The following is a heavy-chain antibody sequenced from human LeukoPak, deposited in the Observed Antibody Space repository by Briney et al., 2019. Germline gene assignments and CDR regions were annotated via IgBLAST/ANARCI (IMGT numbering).Heavy chain of an antibody. CDR1: GGSISSYY. CDR3: ARQLSYGMDV. Sequence: SETLFLTCTVSGGSISSYYWSWIRQPPGKGLEWIGNIYYSGSTNYNPSLQSRVTISVDTSKNQFSLKLSSVTAADTAVYYCARQLSYGMDVWGQGTTVTISS. CDR2: IYYSGST. J-gene: IGHJ6*02. V-gene: IGHV4-59*08.